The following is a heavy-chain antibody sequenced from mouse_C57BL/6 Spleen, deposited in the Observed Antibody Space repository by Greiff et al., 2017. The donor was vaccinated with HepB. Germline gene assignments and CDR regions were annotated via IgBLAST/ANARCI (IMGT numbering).Heavy chain of an antibody. CDR3: TTTYDYERGYAMDY. Sequence: EVKLQQSGAELVRPGASVKLSCTASGFNIKDYYMHWVKQRPEQGLEWIGRIDPEDGDTEYAPKFQGKATMTADTSSNTAYLQLSSLTSEDTAVYYCTTTYDYERGYAMDYWGQGTSVTVSS. D-gene: IGHD2-4*01. J-gene: IGHJ4*01. CDR2: IDPEDGDT. V-gene: IGHV14-1*01. CDR1: GFNIKDYY.